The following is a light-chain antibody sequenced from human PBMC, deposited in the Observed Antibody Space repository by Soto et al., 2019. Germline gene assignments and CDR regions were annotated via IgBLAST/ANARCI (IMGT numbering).Light chain of an antibody. CDR3: AAWDDSLSGLYV. J-gene: IGLJ1*01. CDR1: SSNIGRND. V-gene: IGLV1-47*02. CDR2: SNN. Sequence: QSVLTQPPSASGTPGQRVTISCSGTSSNIGRNDVCWYQQLPGTAPKRLIFSNNQRPSGVPDRFSGSKSGTSASLAIGGLRSEDEADYYCAAWDDSLSGLYVFXTGTKVTVL.